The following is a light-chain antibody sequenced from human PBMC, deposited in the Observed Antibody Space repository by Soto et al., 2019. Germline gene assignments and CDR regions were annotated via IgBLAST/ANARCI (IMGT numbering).Light chain of an antibody. CDR2: GNT. V-gene: IGLV1-40*01. Sequence: QSVLTQPHSFYWAPGQRVTISCTGSSSNIGAGYDVHWYQQFPGTTPKFLIYGNTNRPSGVPDRFSASKSGTSASLDITGLQAEDEAEYFCQSYDSSLTVVFGGGTKLTVL. J-gene: IGLJ2*01. CDR1: SSNIGAGYD. CDR3: QSYDSSLTVV.